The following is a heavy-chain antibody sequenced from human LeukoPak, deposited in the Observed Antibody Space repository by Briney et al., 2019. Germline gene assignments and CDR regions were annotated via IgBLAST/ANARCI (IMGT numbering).Heavy chain of an antibody. J-gene: IGHJ3*02. V-gene: IGHV4-31*03. CDR2: ISYSGST. Sequence: SQTLSLTCTVSGGSISSGGYYWSWIRQHPGKGLEWIGYISYSGSTYYNPSLKSRLTISVDTSKNQFSLKLSSVTAADTAVYYCARDHVPAFDIWGQGTMVTVSS. D-gene: IGHD3-10*02. CDR3: ARDHVPAFDI. CDR1: GGSISSGGYY.